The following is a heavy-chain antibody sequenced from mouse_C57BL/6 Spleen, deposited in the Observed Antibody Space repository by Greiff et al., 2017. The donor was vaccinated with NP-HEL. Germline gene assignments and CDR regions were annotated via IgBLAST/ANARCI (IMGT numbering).Heavy chain of an antibody. Sequence: EVMLVESGPVLVKPGASVKMSCKASGYTFTDYYMNWVKQSHGKSLEWIGVINPYNGGTSYNQKFKGKATLTVDKSSSTAYMELNSLTSEDSAVYYCARYGNYLAWFAYWGQGTLVTVSA. V-gene: IGHV1-19*01. J-gene: IGHJ3*01. D-gene: IGHD2-1*01. CDR3: ARYGNYLAWFAY. CDR1: GYTFTDYY. CDR2: INPYNGGT.